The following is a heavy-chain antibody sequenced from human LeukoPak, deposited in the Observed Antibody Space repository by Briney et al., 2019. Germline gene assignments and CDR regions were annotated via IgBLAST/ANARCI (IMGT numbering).Heavy chain of an antibody. CDR1: GFTFDDYG. CDR3: ASGTGWIFDY. D-gene: IGHD6-19*01. V-gene: IGHV3-7*01. J-gene: IGHJ4*02. Sequence: GGSLRLSCAASGFTFDDYGMNWVRQAPGKGLEWVANIKQDGSEKQYVDSVKGRFTISRDNAKNSLYLQMNSLRAEDTAVYYCASGTGWIFDYWGQGTLVTVSS. CDR2: IKQDGSEK.